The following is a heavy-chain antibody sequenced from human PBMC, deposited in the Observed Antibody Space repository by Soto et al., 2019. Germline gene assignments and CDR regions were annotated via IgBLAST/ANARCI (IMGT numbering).Heavy chain of an antibody. Sequence: QLQLQESGPGLLKPSGTLSLTCPVSAGSISPSSYYWVWIRQPPGKGLEWIGSFYYSGSTYYNPSLMSRVTISVDTSKNQLFLRLSSVTAADTAVYYCASVRRYGDYPYYYYYLDVSGKGTTVTVSS. J-gene: IGHJ6*03. D-gene: IGHD4-17*01. CDR1: AGSISPSSYY. CDR3: ASVRRYGDYPYYYYYLDV. CDR2: FYYSGST. V-gene: IGHV4-39*01.